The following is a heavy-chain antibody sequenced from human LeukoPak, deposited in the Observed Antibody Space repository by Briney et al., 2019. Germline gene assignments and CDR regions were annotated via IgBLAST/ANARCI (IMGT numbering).Heavy chain of an antibody. CDR1: VGTFSRYA. CDR2: IIPIFGKA. CDR3: ARSTAGTATEYFQH. J-gene: IGHJ1*01. D-gene: IGHD6-13*01. V-gene: IGHV1-69*05. Sequence: SVTVSYKACVGTFSRYAISWVGQAPGQGLEWMGGIIPIFGKANYAQKFQGRVTITTDESTSTAYMELSSLRSEDTAVYYCARSTAGTATEYFQHWGQGTLVTVSS.